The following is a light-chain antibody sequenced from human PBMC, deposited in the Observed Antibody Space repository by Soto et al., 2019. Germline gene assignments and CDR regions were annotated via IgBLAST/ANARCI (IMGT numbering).Light chain of an antibody. V-gene: IGKV1-33*01. Sequence: DIQMPQSPSSLSASVGDRVTITCRASQDISIYLNWFQQKPGKAPKLLIYDVSNLEKGVPSRFTGSGSGTDFTLTINSLQPDEIATYYCQQYNVVPPTFGQGTRREI. CDR3: QQYNVVPPT. CDR1: QDISIY. J-gene: IGKJ2*01. CDR2: DVS.